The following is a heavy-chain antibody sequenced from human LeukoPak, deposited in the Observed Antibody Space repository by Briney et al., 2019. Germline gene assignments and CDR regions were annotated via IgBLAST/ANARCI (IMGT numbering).Heavy chain of an antibody. CDR1: GFTFDDYA. CDR3: AKAQGGSGWYGPNWYFDL. V-gene: IGHV3-9*03. J-gene: IGHJ2*01. CDR2: ISWNSGSI. D-gene: IGHD6-19*01. Sequence: GRSLRLSCAASGFTFDDYAMHWVRQAPGKGLKWVSGISWNSGSIGYADSVKGRFTISRDNDKNSLYLQMNSLRAEDMALYYCAKAQGGSGWYGPNWYFDLWGRGTLVTVSS.